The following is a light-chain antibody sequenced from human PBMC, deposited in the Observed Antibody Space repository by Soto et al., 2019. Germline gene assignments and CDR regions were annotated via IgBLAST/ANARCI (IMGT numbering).Light chain of an antibody. J-gene: IGKJ3*01. CDR2: AAS. CDR1: QGISSY. CDR3: ERHYSSPPFT. Sequence: DIQMTQSPSSLSASVGDRATITCRASQGISSYLAWYHQKPGKAPQLLIYAASTLQSGVPSRFSGSGSGTDFTLSITSPQTEDVPPYYCERHYSSPPFTFGHGIKVDLK. V-gene: IGKV1-27*01.